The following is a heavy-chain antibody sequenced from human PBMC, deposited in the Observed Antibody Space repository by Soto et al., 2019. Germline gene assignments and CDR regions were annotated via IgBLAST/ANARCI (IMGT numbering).Heavy chain of an antibody. J-gene: IGHJ4*02. CDR2: ISANNGKT. CDR3: ARETGVVVIVKGEFEF. V-gene: IGHV1-18*04. D-gene: IGHD2-15*01. Sequence: QVKLVQSGPEVKKPGASVKVSCKASGFTFTTYSFSWVRQAPGQGLEWIGWISANNGKTVYAQKFQDRVTMTTDTSTSTTHLELRSLKTDDTAVYYCARETGVVVIVKGEFEFWGQGTLVTVSS. CDR1: GFTFTTYS.